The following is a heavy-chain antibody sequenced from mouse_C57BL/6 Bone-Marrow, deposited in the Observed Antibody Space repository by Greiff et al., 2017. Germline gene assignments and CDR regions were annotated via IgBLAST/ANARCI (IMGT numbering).Heavy chain of an antibody. V-gene: IGHV1-7*01. CDR3: ARSVSSPY. CDR2: INPSSGTT. CDR1: GYTFTSYW. J-gene: IGHJ2*01. Sequence: QVQLQQSGAELAKPGASVKLSCKASGYTFTSYWMHWVKQRPGQGLEWIGYINPSSGTTTYNQKFKDKATLNADKSSSTAYMQLSSLPYEDSAVYYCARSVSSPYWGQRTTLSVYS. D-gene: IGHD1-1*01.